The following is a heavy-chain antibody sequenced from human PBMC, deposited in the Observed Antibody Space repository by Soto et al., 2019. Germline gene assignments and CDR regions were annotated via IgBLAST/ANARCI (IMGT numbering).Heavy chain of an antibody. D-gene: IGHD6-25*01. Sequence: TASGFTFSSYSMNWVRQAPGKGLEWVSYISSSSATIYYADSVKGRFTMSRENAKKSLYLQMNSMRDEYTAVYYCASRTGYSSGCSSDYWGQGTLVTVSS. J-gene: IGHJ4*02. CDR3: ASRTGYSSGCSSDY. CDR2: ISSSSATI. V-gene: IGHV3-48*02. CDR1: GFTFSSYS.